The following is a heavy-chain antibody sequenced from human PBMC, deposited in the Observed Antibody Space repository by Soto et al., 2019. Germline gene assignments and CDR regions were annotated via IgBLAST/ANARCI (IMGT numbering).Heavy chain of an antibody. J-gene: IGHJ5*02. D-gene: IGHD2-2*01. CDR2: INHSGST. Sequence: QVQLQQWGAGLLKPSETLSLTCAVYGGSFSGYYWSWIRQPPGKGLEWIGEINHSGSTNYNPSLKSRVTISVDTSKNQFSLKLSSVTAADTAVYYCARGRGYCSSTSCYSPRRHNWFDPWGQGTLVTVSS. CDR3: ARGRGYCSSTSCYSPRRHNWFDP. V-gene: IGHV4-34*01. CDR1: GGSFSGYY.